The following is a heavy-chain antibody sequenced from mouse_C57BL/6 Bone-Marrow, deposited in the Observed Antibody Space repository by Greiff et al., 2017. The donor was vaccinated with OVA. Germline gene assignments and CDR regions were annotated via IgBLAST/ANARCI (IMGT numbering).Heavy chain of an antibody. CDR2: IRSKSSNYAT. V-gene: IGHV10-3*01. D-gene: IGHD2-4*01. CDR3: VRPIYYDSYWYFDV. Sequence: EVQRVESGGGLVQPKGSLKLSCAASGFTFNTYAMHWVRQAPGKGLEWVARIRSKSSNYATYYADSVKDRFTISRDDSQSMLYLQMNNLKTEDTAMYYCVRPIYYDSYWYFDVWGTGTTVTVSS. J-gene: IGHJ1*03. CDR1: GFTFNTYA.